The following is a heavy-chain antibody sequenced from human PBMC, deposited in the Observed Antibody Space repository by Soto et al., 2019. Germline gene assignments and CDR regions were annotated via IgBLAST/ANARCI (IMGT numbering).Heavy chain of an antibody. D-gene: IGHD1-1*01. Sequence: SETLSLTCTVSGGSISSYYWSWIRQPPGKGLEWIGYIYYSGSTYYNPSLKSRVTISVDTSKNQFSLNLSSVTAADTAVYYCARGFAGHNDYFDYWGRGTLVTVSS. CDR3: ARGFAGHNDYFDY. V-gene: IGHV4-59*12. J-gene: IGHJ4*02. CDR2: IYYSGST. CDR1: GGSISSYY.